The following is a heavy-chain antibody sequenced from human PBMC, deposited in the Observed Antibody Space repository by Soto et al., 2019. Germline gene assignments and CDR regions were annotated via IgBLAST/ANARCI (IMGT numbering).Heavy chain of an antibody. Sequence: QVQLVQSGAEVKKPGSSVKVSCKASGGTFSSYAISWVRQAPGQGLEWMGGIIPIFGTANYAQKFQCRVPITADKSTSTTYMELSSLRSEDTAVYYCATGYCSGGSCDPPPYFDYWGQGTLVTVSS. D-gene: IGHD2-15*01. CDR2: IIPIFGTA. CDR3: ATGYCSGGSCDPPPYFDY. CDR1: GGTFSSYA. J-gene: IGHJ4*02. V-gene: IGHV1-69*06.